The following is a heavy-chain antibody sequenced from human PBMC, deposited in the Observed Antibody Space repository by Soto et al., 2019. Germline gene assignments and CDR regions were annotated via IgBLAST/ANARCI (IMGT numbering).Heavy chain of an antibody. J-gene: IGHJ3*02. Sequence: EVQLLESGGGLVQPGGSLRLSCAASGFTFSSYAMSWVRQAPGKGLEWVSAISGSGGSTYYADSVKGRFTISRDNSKNTLYLQMNSLRAEDTAVYYCARDRSTGDTAMVPDAFDIWGQGTMVTVSS. V-gene: IGHV3-23*01. CDR3: ARDRSTGDTAMVPDAFDI. D-gene: IGHD5-18*01. CDR1: GFTFSSYA. CDR2: ISGSGGST.